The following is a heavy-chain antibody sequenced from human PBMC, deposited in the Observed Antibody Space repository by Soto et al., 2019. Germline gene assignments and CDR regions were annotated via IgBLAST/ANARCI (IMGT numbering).Heavy chain of an antibody. CDR1: GLNFRTYT. Sequence: QVQLVESGGGVVQPGRSLRLACSASGLNFRTYTMHWVRQAPGKGLEWVAVISYDGRNIYYADSVKGRFTISRDNSKDTLFLQMNSLRAEDTAVYFCSGGWSHFDYWGQGTLVTVSS. V-gene: IGHV3-30*03. J-gene: IGHJ4*02. CDR2: ISYDGRNI. D-gene: IGHD2-15*01. CDR3: SGGWSHFDY.